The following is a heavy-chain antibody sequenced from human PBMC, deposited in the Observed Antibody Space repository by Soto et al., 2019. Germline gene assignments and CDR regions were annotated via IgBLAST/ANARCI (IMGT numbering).Heavy chain of an antibody. V-gene: IGHV1-69*01. CDR3: ASLYCSGGSCYYYGMDV. J-gene: IGHJ6*02. D-gene: IGHD2-15*01. CDR1: GGTFSSYA. Sequence: QVQLVQPGAEVKKPGSSVKVSCKASGGTFSSYAISWVRQAPGQGLEWMGGIIPIFGTANYAQKFQGRVTITADESTSTAYMELSSLRSEDTAVYYCASLYCSGGSCYYYGMDVWGQGTTVTVSS. CDR2: IIPIFGTA.